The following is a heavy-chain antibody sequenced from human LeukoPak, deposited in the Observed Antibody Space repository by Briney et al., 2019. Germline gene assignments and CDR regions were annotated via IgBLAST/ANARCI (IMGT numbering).Heavy chain of an antibody. J-gene: IGHJ6*02. CDR3: TTDDYSGYVPWYYGLDV. V-gene: IGHV3-15*01. CDR2: IKSKTDDGTM. D-gene: IGHD5-12*01. CDR1: GFTFSHAW. Sequence: PGGSLRLSCKASGFTFSHAWMTWVRRAPGKGLEWVGRIKSKTDDGTMDYAAPVKGRFTISRDESESTVYLQMNSLKTEDTAVYYCTTDDYSGYVPWYYGLDVWGQGTTVTV.